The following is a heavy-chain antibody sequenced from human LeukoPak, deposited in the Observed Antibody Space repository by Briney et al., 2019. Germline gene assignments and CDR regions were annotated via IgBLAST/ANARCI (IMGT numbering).Heavy chain of an antibody. D-gene: IGHD5-12*01. Sequence: SETLSLTCTVSGDSIITYYWSWIRQPPGKGLEWIGHMYYSGSTNYNPSLKSRVTISVDKSRNQFSLTLSSVTAADTAVYYCARHSRGYDSEFGYWGQGTLVTVSS. V-gene: IGHV4-59*08. CDR3: ARHSRGYDSEFGY. J-gene: IGHJ4*02. CDR1: GDSIITYY. CDR2: MYYSGST.